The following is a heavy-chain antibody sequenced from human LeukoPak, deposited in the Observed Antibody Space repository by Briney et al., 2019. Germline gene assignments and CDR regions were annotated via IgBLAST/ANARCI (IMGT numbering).Heavy chain of an antibody. J-gene: IGHJ4*02. Sequence: PGGSLRLSCAASGFTFEDYGMSWVRQAPGKGLEWVSGINWNAGSTGYADSVKGRFTISRDNSKNTLYLQMNSLRAEDTAVYYCAKGNIPMTIYPLRYFDWLPVPFDYWGQGTLVTVSS. D-gene: IGHD3-9*01. V-gene: IGHV3-20*04. CDR1: GFTFEDYG. CDR3: AKGNIPMTIYPLRYFDWLPVPFDY. CDR2: INWNAGST.